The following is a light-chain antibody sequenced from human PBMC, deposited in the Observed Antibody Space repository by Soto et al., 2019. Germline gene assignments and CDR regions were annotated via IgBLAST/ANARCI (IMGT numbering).Light chain of an antibody. CDR1: TSNIGSNY. CDR3: ATWDDSLNGFYV. CDR2: RNN. Sequence: QSIVTHPPSPSGTPGQGVTISCSGSTSNIGSNYVYWYQQLPGTAPKLLIYRNNQRPSGVPDRFSGSKSGTSASLAISGLRSDDEADYFCATWDDSLNGFYVFGTGTKVTVL. J-gene: IGLJ1*01. V-gene: IGLV1-47*01.